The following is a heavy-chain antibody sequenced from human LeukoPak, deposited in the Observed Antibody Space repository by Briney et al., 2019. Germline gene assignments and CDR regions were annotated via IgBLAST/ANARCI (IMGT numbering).Heavy chain of an antibody. CDR2: IKSKTDGGTP. J-gene: IGHJ4*02. V-gene: IGHV3-15*01. CDR3: TGVSRSSWYDY. D-gene: IGHD6-13*01. Sequence: GGSLRLSCAASVFTFSNAMMSSVRQAPGKGLEWVGRIKSKTDGGTPDYAARVKGRFTISRDDSKNTLYLQMNSLKTEDTAVYYCTGVSRSSWYDYWGQGTLVTVSS. CDR1: VFTFSNAM.